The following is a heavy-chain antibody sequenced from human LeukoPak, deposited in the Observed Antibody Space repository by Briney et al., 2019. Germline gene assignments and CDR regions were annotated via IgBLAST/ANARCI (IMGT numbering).Heavy chain of an antibody. CDR3: AKDHVAAAGPHYYYYYMDV. CDR2: IYSCGST. CDR1: GFTVSSNY. V-gene: IGHV3-66*01. D-gene: IGHD6-13*01. J-gene: IGHJ6*03. Sequence: PGGSLRLSCAASGFTVSSNYMSWVRQAPGKGLEWVSVIYSCGSTYYADSVKGRFTISRDNSKNTLYLQMNSLRAEDTAVYYCAKDHVAAAGPHYYYYYMDVWGKGTTVTISS.